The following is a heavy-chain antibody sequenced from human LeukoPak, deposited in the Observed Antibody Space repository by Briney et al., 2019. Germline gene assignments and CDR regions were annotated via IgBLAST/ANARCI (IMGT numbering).Heavy chain of an antibody. CDR3: ARDRGCDAFDI. CDR2: INPENGGT. CDR1: GYIFTGQY. J-gene: IGHJ3*02. Sequence: ASVKVSCKASGYIFTGQYIHWVRQAPGQGLEWMGRINPENGGTDYAKKFKGRVAMTRDTSISTAYMDLTRLRSDDSAVYHCARDRGCDAFDIWGQGTLVTVSS. V-gene: IGHV1-2*06. D-gene: IGHD3-10*01.